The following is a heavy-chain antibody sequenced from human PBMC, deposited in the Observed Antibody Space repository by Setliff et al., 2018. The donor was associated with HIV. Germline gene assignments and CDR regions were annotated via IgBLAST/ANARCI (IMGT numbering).Heavy chain of an antibody. CDR3: ARQLSNSFDY. Sequence: ASVKVSCKASGDTFTTYDINWVRQATGQGPEWIGWMNTNSGNTGYAQKFQVRVTMTRNTSINTAYMELSGLTSDDTAVYYCARQLSNSFDYWGQGALVTVSS. CDR1: GDTFTTYD. J-gene: IGHJ4*02. V-gene: IGHV1-8*02. CDR2: MNTNSGNT. D-gene: IGHD1-1*01.